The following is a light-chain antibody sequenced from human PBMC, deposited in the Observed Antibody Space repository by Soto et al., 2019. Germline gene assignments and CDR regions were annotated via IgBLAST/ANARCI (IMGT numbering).Light chain of an antibody. CDR3: QQSYSTLT. V-gene: IGKV1-39*01. CDR1: QSISSY. Sequence: DIQMTQSPSSLSASVGDRVTITCRASQSISSYLNWYRQKPGKAPKLLIYAASSLQSGVPSRFSGSGSGTDFTLTISSLQPEDFATYYCQQSYSTLTFGGGTKLEIK. J-gene: IGKJ4*01. CDR2: AAS.